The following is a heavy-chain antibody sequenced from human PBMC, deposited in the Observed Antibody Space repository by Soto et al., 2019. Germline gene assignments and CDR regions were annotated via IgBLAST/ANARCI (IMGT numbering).Heavy chain of an antibody. J-gene: IGHJ4*02. Sequence: SETLSLTCTVSGCSMISYYWSWIRQPPGKGLEWIGFIYYAGSTKYNPSLNSRVTISVDTSKNQFSLKVTSVTAADTAVYYCARRIVATETFYYWGQGTLVTVAS. CDR3: ARRIVATETFYY. CDR1: GCSMISYY. CDR2: IYYAGST. D-gene: IGHD5-12*01. V-gene: IGHV4-59*08.